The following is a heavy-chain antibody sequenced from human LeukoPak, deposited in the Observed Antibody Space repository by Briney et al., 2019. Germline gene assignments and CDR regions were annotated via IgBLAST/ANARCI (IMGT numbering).Heavy chain of an antibody. CDR3: ARNIAVAGRGDYMDV. J-gene: IGHJ6*03. D-gene: IGHD6-19*01. V-gene: IGHV4-39*01. CDR2: MYYSGST. Sequence: TETLSLTCTVSGGSISSSRYYGGWILQPPGKGLEWIGSMYYSGSTYYNPSLKSRVTISVDTSKNQFSLKLSSVTAADTAVYYCARNIAVAGRGDYMDVWGKGTTVTISS. CDR1: GGSISSSRYY.